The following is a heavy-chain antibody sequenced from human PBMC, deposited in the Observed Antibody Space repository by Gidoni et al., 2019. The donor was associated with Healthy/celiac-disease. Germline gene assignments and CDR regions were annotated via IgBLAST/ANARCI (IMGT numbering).Heavy chain of an antibody. CDR1: GGSISSYY. D-gene: IGHD3-10*01. J-gene: IGHJ5*02. V-gene: IGHV4-59*01. Sequence: QVQLQESGPGLVKPSETLSLTCTVSGGSISSYYWSWIRQPPGKGLEWIGYIYYSGSTNYNPSRKSRVTISVDTSKNQFSLKLSSVTAADTAVYYCARDGEYNWFDPWGQGTLVTVSS. CDR2: IYYSGST. CDR3: ARDGEYNWFDP.